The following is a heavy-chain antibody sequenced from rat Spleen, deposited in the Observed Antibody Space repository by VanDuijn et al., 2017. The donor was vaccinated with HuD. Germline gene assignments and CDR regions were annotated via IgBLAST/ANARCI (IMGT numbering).Heavy chain of an antibody. CDR2: IWNIGGT. D-gene: IGHD1-4*01. Sequence: QVQLKESGTGLVQPSQTLSLTCTVSGFSLTRYNVHWFRQSPGKGLEWMGVIWNIGGTRYNSALKSRLSISKDTSKSQVFLKMNSLQTEDTATYYCARDENGYTYLWFAYWGQGTLVTVSS. J-gene: IGHJ3*01. CDR3: ARDENGYTYLWFAY. V-gene: IGHV2-41*01. CDR1: GFSLTRYN.